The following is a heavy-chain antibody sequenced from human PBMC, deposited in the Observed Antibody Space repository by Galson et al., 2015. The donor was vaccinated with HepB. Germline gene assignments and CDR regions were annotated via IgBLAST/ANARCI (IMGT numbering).Heavy chain of an antibody. CDR2: ISSSGSTI. V-gene: IGHV3-11*01. CDR3: ARAVVLVSSPLPPDY. Sequence: SLRLSCAASGFTFSDYYMSWIRQAPGKGLEWVSYISSSGSTIYYADSVKGRFTISRDNAKNSLYLQMNSLRAEDTAVYYCARAVVLVSSPLPPDYWGQGTLVTVSS. D-gene: IGHD4-23*01. J-gene: IGHJ4*02. CDR1: GFTFSDYY.